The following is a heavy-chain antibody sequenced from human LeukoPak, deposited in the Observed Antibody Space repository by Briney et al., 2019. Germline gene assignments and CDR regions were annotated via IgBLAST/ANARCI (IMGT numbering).Heavy chain of an antibody. CDR3: AKKYCSSTSCYDCFDP. J-gene: IGHJ5*02. CDR1: GFTFSTYG. CDR2: IRYDGSNK. V-gene: IGHV3-30*02. D-gene: IGHD2-2*01. Sequence: GGSLRLSCAASGFTFSTYGMHWVRQAPGKGLEWVAFIRYDGSNKYYADSVKGRFTISRDNSKNTLYLQMNSLRAEDTAVYYCAKKYCSSTSCYDCFDPWGQGTLVTVSS.